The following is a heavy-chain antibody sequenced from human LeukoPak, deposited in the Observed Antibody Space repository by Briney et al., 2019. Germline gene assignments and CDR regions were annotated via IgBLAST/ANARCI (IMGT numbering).Heavy chain of an antibody. Sequence: GGSLRLSCAASGFTFSNSWMSWVRQAPGKGLEWVASIRPDGSQEYYMDSVKGRFTISRDNAENSLYLQMNSLRAEDTAVYYCARDQRAGYDYWGQGTLVTVSS. CDR2: IRPDGSQE. D-gene: IGHD3-9*01. V-gene: IGHV3-7*01. J-gene: IGHJ4*02. CDR3: ARDQRAGYDY. CDR1: GFTFSNSW.